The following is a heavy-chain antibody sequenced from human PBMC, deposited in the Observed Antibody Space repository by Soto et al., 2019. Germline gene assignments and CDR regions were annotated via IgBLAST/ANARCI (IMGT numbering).Heavy chain of an antibody. CDR2: IYSGGST. CDR3: ARHGYNYGGGYFDY. Sequence: EVQLVESGGGLVQPGGSLRLSCAASGVTVSSNYMSWVRQAPGKGLEWVSVIYSGGSTYYADSVKGRFTICRDNSKNTRYLQMNSLRAEDTAVYYCARHGYNYGGGYFDYWGQGTLVTVSS. V-gene: IGHV3-66*04. D-gene: IGHD5-18*01. CDR1: GVTVSSNY. J-gene: IGHJ4*02.